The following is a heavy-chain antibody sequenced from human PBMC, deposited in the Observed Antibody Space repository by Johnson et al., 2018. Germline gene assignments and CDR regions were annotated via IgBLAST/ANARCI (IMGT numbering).Heavy chain of an antibody. V-gene: IGHV3-30*18. J-gene: IGHJ6*02. D-gene: IGHD1-7*01. CDR2: ISYDGSNN. CDR1: GFTFSSYG. Sequence: QVQLVESGGGVVQPGRSLRLSCAASGFTFSSYGMHWVRQAPGKGLEWVAVISYDGSNNYYADSGKGRFTISRDNSKNTLYLQMKSLRAEDTAGYYCAKGQELLHYYYYGMDVWGQGTTVTVSS. CDR3: AKGQELLHYYYYGMDV.